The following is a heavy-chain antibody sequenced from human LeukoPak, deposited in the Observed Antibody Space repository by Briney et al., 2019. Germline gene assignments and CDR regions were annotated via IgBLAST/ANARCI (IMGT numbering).Heavy chain of an antibody. Sequence: PGGSLRLSCAASGFTFSSYSMNWVRQAPGKGLEWVSSISSSSSYIYYADSVKGRFTISRDNAKNSLYLQMNSLRAEDTAVYYCARYPGYKLRYYFDYWGQGTLVTVSS. D-gene: IGHD1-14*01. CDR3: ARYPGYKLRYYFDY. CDR1: GFTFSSYS. CDR2: ISSSSSYI. J-gene: IGHJ4*02. V-gene: IGHV3-21*01.